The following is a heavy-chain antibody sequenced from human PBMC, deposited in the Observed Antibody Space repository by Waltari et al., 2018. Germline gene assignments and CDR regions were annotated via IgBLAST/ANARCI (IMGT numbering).Heavy chain of an antibody. V-gene: IGHV4-59*01. CDR1: GGSISSYY. CDR3: ARGGYYGSGSPFDY. J-gene: IGHJ4*02. Sequence: QVQLQESGPGLVKASETLSLTCTVSGGSISSYYWSWIRQPPGKGLEWIGYIYYSGSTNYNPSLKSRVTISVDTSKNQFSLKLSSVTAADTAVYYCARGGYYGSGSPFDYWGQGTLVTVSS. D-gene: IGHD3-10*01. CDR2: IYYSGST.